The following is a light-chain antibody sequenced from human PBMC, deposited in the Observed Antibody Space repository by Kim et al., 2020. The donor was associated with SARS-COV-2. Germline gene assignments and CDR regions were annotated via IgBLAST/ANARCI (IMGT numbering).Light chain of an antibody. V-gene: IGLV2-23*01. Sequence: GPSITISCTGTSRDVVSYNLFSWYQHHPGKAPKIMIYEGTKRPSGVSNRFSGSKSGNTASLTISGLHAEDEADYYCCSYVGSSTYVFGTGTKVTVL. CDR2: EGT. CDR1: SRDVVSYNL. CDR3: CSYVGSSTYV. J-gene: IGLJ1*01.